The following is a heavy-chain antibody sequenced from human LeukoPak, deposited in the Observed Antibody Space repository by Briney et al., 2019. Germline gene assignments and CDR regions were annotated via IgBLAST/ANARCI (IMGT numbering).Heavy chain of an antibody. J-gene: IGHJ4*02. Sequence: GGSLRLSCAASGFNVNNKYMSWVRQAPGKGLEWVSVIYSGGAAYYAESVQGRFVISRDNSKNILYLQMNGLRAEDTAVYYCAGGTDDYNIYGEWGQGTLVTVSS. CDR1: GFNVNNKY. D-gene: IGHD5-24*01. V-gene: IGHV3-53*01. CDR2: IYSGGAA. CDR3: AGGTDDYNIYGE.